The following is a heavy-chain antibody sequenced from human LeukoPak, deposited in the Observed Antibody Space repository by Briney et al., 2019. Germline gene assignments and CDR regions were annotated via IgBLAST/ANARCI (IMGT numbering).Heavy chain of an antibody. Sequence: GGSLRLSCAASGFTFSSYWMSWVRQAPGKGLEWVANIKQDGSEIYYVDSVKGRFTISRDNSKNTLYLQMNSLRAEDTAVYYCAKEKRSTIDYWGQGTLVTVSS. D-gene: IGHD5/OR15-5a*01. CDR2: IKQDGSEI. J-gene: IGHJ4*02. V-gene: IGHV3-7*01. CDR3: AKEKRSTIDY. CDR1: GFTFSSYW.